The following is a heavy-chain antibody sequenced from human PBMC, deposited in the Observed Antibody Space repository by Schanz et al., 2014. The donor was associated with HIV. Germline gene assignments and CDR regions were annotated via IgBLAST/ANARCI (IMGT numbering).Heavy chain of an antibody. J-gene: IGHJ4*02. CDR2: MFYRGTT. CDR1: GASVSSSIYY. Sequence: QVQLQESGPGLVKPSQTLSLTCTVSGASVSSSIYYWSWIRQLPVEGLEWIGYMFYRGTTYFHPSIKSRVSMSVDTSKNQFSLMLTSVTAADTAIYYCARVPAGSGSNFDSWGQGTLVIVSS. V-gene: IGHV4-31*03. CDR3: ARVPAGSGSNFDS. D-gene: IGHD3-10*01.